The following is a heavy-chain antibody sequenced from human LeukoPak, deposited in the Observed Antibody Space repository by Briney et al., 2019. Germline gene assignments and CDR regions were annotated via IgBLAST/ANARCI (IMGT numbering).Heavy chain of an antibody. J-gene: IGHJ4*02. CDR3: ERGGHQHKEF. D-gene: IGHD3-10*01. CDR2: IKPDGSDK. CDR1: GFTLSSYW. V-gene: IGHV3-7*01. Sequence: GGSLRISCAASGFTLSSYWITWVRQSPGEGLEWVALIKPDGSDKYYVDSVKGRFTISRENAKNSLYLQMGSLRAEDTAVYYCERGGHQHKEFWGEGTLVTVSS.